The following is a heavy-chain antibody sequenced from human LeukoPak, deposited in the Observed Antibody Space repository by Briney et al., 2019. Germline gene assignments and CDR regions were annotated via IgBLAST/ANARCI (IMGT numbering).Heavy chain of an antibody. D-gene: IGHD4-17*01. CDR2: INPNSGGT. CDR1: GYTFTGYY. V-gene: IGHV1-2*02. Sequence: ASVKVSCKASGYTFTGYYMHWVRQAPGQGLEWMGWINPNSGGTHYAQKFQGRVTVTRDASISTTYMDLSRLRSGDTAVYYCARKGEDYGDYDYWGQGTLVTVSS. J-gene: IGHJ4*02. CDR3: ARKGEDYGDYDY.